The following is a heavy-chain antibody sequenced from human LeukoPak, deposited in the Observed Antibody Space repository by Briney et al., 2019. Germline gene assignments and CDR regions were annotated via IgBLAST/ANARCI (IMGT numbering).Heavy chain of an antibody. V-gene: IGHV4-39*01. CDR2: IYYSGST. J-gene: IGHJ5*02. CDR1: DGSISSNNYS. D-gene: IGHD3-10*01. CDR3: ARHYGP. Sequence: PSETLSLTCTVSDGSISSNNYSWGCIRQPPGKGLEWIGSIYYSGSTYYIPSLKSRLTMSVDTSKTQFSLKLNSVTAADTAVYYCARHYGPWGQGTLVTVSS.